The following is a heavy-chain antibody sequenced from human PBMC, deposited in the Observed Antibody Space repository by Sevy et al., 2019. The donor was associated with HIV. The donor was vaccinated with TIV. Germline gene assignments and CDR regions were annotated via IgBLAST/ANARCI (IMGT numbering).Heavy chain of an antibody. CDR1: GFTSSIYG. CDR3: ASLPNNYYDISGSSGDDAFDI. Sequence: GGSLRLSCAAYGFTSSIYGMHWVRQAPGKGLEWVAVIWNDRSNKHYAYSVKGRFTISRDNAKNTLYLQMNSLRVEDTAVYYCASLPNNYYDISGSSGDDAFDIWGQGTRVTVSS. CDR2: IWNDRSNK. J-gene: IGHJ3*02. D-gene: IGHD3-22*01. V-gene: IGHV3-33*01.